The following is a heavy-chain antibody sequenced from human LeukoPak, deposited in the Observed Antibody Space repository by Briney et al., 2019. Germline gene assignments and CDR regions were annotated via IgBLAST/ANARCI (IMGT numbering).Heavy chain of an antibody. Sequence: PGGSLRLSCAASGFTFDNYAMTWVRQAPGKGLEWVSGISGSGDNTYYADSVKGRFTISRDNSKNTLCLQMNSLRAEDTAVYYCARDRRYYYDSSGYLNYYYYGMDVWGQGTTVTVSS. CDR1: GFTFDNYA. J-gene: IGHJ6*02. V-gene: IGHV3-23*01. CDR2: ISGSGDNT. D-gene: IGHD3-22*01. CDR3: ARDRRYYYDSSGYLNYYYYGMDV.